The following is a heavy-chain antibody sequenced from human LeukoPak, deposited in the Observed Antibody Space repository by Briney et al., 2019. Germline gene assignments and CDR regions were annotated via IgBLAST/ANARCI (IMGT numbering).Heavy chain of an antibody. Sequence: GGSLRLSCAASGLTFSSQAMSWARQAPGKGLEWVSAISGGGDKTYYADSVKGRFTISRDNSRNTLYVQMNNLKVEDTAVYYCAKSAGYTSGSQHNFDYWGQGTLVTVSS. CDR2: ISGGGDKT. CDR1: GLTFSSQA. CDR3: AKSAGYTSGSQHNFDY. D-gene: IGHD3-22*01. V-gene: IGHV3-23*01. J-gene: IGHJ4*02.